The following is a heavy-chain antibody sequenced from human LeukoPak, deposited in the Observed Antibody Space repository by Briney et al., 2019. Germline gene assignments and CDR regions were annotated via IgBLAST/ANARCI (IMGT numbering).Heavy chain of an antibody. CDR2: ISGSGGST. D-gene: IGHD6-6*01. V-gene: IGHV3-23*01. Sequence: GGSLRLSCAASGFTFSSSAIHWVRQAPGRGLEWVSAISGSGGSTFHADSVKGRFTIARDNSKNTLSLQMNSLRADDTAVYYCAKVAYSSSSGHRYFDYWGQGTLVTVSS. J-gene: IGHJ4*02. CDR1: GFTFSSSA. CDR3: AKVAYSSSSGHRYFDY.